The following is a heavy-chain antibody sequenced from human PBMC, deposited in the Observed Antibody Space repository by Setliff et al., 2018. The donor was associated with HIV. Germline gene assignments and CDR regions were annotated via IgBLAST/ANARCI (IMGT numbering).Heavy chain of an antibody. CDR1: GGSISSTNYY. CDR2: IYYSGSAA. V-gene: IGHV4-30-4*08. CDR3: AREVDMVTTSDAFDI. Sequence: PSETLSLTCTVSGGSISSTNYYWSWIRQPPGKGLEWIGYIYYSGSAAYYNPSLQSRSTISLDTSKNQFSLRQTSVTAADTAIYYCAREVDMVTTSDAFDIWGQGTMVTVSS. J-gene: IGHJ3*02. D-gene: IGHD2-21*02.